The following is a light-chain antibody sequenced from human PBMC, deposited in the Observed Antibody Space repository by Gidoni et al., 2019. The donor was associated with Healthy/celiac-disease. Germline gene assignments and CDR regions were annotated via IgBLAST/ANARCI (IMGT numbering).Light chain of an antibody. V-gene: IGKV4-1*01. CDR2: WAS. J-gene: IGKJ4*01. CDR3: QQYYSTLLLT. CDR1: QSVLYSSNNKND. Sequence: DIVMTQSPDSLAVSLGERATINCKSSQSVLYSSNNKNDLAWYQQKPGQPPKLLIYWASTRESGVPDRFSGSGSGTDFTLTISSLQAEDVAVYYCQQYYSTLLLTFGGGTKVEIK.